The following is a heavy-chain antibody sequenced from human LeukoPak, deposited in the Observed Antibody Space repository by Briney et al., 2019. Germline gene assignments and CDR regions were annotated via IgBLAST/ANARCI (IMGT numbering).Heavy chain of an antibody. D-gene: IGHD1-26*01. CDR1: GYTFTDYY. CDR3: AREGPIVGATHLVDY. V-gene: IGHV1-2*02. Sequence: ASVKVSCKASGYTFTDYYVHWVRQAPGQGLEWMGWINPNSGGTNYAQKLQGRVTMTRDTSISTAYMELSRLRSDDTAVYYCAREGPIVGATHLVDYWGQGTLVTVSP. CDR2: INPNSGGT. J-gene: IGHJ4*02.